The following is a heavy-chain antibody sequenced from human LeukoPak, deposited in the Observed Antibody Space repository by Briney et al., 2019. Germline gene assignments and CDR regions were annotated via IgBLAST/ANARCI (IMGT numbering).Heavy chain of an antibody. D-gene: IGHD2-15*01. CDR2: IYYSGST. CDR3: ARLEVAATGDAFDI. J-gene: IGHJ3*02. Sequence: PSETLSLTCTVSGGSISSYYWSWIRQPPGKGLDRIGYIYYSGSTNYNPSLKSRGTISVDTSNNQSSLKLSSVTAADTAVYYCARLEVAATGDAFDIWGQGTMVTASS. V-gene: IGHV4-59*08. CDR1: GGSISSYY.